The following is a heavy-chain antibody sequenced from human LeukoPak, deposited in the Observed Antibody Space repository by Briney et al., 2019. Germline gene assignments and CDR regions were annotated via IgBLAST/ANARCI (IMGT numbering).Heavy chain of an antibody. D-gene: IGHD2-2*01. CDR3: AREDIVVVPAAETHDYYYGMDV. CDR2: IYYSVTT. CDR1: GGSITIYY. Sequence: SETLSLTCTVSGGSITIYYCSWIRQPPGKGVGWSGCIYYSVTTIHNPSLKTRLTISVDTSKNQFSLKLSSVTAADPAVYYCAREDIVVVPAAETHDYYYGMDVWGQGTTVTVSS. J-gene: IGHJ6*02. V-gene: IGHV4-59*01.